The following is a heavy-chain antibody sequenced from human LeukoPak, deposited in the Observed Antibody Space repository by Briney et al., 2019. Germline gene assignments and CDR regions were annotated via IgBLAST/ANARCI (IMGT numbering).Heavy chain of an antibody. V-gene: IGHV1-69*01. CDR1: GGTFSSYP. Sequence: GSSVKVSCKVSGGTFSSYPISWVRQAPGQGLEWMGEITPIFGTPDYAQNFQGRVTITADESTTTAYMELSSLRSEDTAIYYCARNSRVVSTSGLNYWGQGTLVIVSS. CDR3: ARNSRVVSTSGLNY. D-gene: IGHD4-23*01. J-gene: IGHJ4*02. CDR2: ITPIFGTP.